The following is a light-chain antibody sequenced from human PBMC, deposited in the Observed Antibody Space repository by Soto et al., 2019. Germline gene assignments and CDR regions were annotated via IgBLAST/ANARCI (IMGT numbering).Light chain of an antibody. CDR2: AAS. V-gene: IGKV1-12*01. J-gene: IGKJ4*01. CDR3: QQVYSFPPLT. Sequence: DIQMTKCPSSVSASIGERVTINCRASQGIGGWLAWYQQKPGKAPELLIYAASSLQSGVPSRFSGSGSRTDSALTISNLQPEDFATYYCQQVYSFPPLTFGGGTKVEIK. CDR1: QGIGGW.